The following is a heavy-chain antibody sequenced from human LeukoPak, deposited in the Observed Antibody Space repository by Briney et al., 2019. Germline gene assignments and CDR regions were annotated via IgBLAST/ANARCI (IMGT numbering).Heavy chain of an antibody. V-gene: IGHV4-4*07. CDR2: IYTSGST. J-gene: IGHJ5*02. D-gene: IGHD5-12*01. Sequence: SETLSLTCTVSGVSISSYYWSWIRQPAGQGLEWIGRIYTSGSTNYNPSLKSRVTMSVDTSKNHLSLRLSSVTAADTAVYYCARERLGYSPSTKDWFDPWGQGTLVTVSS. CDR1: GVSISSYY. CDR3: ARERLGYSPSTKDWFDP.